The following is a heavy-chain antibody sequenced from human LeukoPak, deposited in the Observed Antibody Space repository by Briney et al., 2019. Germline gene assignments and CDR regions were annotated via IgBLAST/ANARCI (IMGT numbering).Heavy chain of an antibody. CDR3: AREGYDSSGYYNIYYYYGMDV. J-gene: IGHJ6*02. CDR2: INSDGSIT. V-gene: IGHV3-74*01. D-gene: IGHD3-22*01. CDR1: GFTFTTYW. Sequence: GGSLRLSCAASGFTFTTYWMHWVRQAPGKGLVWVSHINSDGSITSYADSVKGRFTISRDNAKNTLYLQMNSLRAEDTAVYYCAREGYDSSGYYNIYYYYGMDVWGQGTTVTVSS.